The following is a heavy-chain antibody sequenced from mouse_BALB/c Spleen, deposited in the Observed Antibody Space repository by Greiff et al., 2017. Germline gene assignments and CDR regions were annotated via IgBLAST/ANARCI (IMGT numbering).Heavy chain of an antibody. CDR3: ARSPLLLTFYYFDY. V-gene: IGHV3-8*02. D-gene: IGHD1-1*01. CDR2: ISYSGST. Sequence: EVKVVESGPSLVKPSQTLSLTCSVTGDSITSGYWNWIRKFPGNKLEYMGYISYSGSTYYNPSLKSRISITRDTSKNQYYLQLNSVTTEDTATYYCARSPLLLTFYYFDYWGQGTTLTVSS. CDR1: GDSITSGY. J-gene: IGHJ2*01.